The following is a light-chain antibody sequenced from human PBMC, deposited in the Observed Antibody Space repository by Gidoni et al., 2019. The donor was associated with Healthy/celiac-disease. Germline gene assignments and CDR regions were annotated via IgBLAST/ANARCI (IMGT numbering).Light chain of an antibody. Sequence: EIVLTQSPATLSLSPGARATLSCRASQSVSSYLAWYQQKPGQAPRLLIYDSSNRATGIPSRFSCSGSGTDFNITISSLEPEDFAVYYCQQRSNWWTFGQGTKVEI. J-gene: IGKJ1*01. CDR2: DSS. CDR1: QSVSSY. CDR3: QQRSNWWT. V-gene: IGKV3-11*01.